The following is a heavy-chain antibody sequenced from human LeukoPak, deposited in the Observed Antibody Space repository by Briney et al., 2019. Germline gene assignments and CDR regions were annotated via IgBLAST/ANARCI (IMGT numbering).Heavy chain of an antibody. D-gene: IGHD1-26*01. CDR3: ARDKILGATHFDY. CDR1: GFTFSSYW. V-gene: IGHV3-7*01. CDR2: INQDGSEK. Sequence: GGSLRLSCAASGFTFSSYWMSWVRQAPGKGLEWVANINQDGSEKYYVDSVKGRFTISRDNAKNSLYLQMNSLRAEDTAVYYCARDKILGATHFDYWGQGTLVTVSS. J-gene: IGHJ4*02.